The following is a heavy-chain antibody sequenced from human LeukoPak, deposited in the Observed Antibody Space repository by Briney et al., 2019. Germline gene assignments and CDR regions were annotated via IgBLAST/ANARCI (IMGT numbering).Heavy chain of an antibody. CDR1: GGTFSSYA. D-gene: IGHD2-15*01. V-gene: IGHV1-69*13. CDR3: AREACSGGSCYPTW. CDR2: IIPIFGTA. J-gene: IGHJ4*02. Sequence: SVKVSCKXSGGTFSSYAISWVRQAPRQGLEWMGGIIPIFGTANYAQKFQGRVTITADESTSTAYMELSSLRSEDTAVYYCAREACSGGSCYPTWWGQGTLVTVSS.